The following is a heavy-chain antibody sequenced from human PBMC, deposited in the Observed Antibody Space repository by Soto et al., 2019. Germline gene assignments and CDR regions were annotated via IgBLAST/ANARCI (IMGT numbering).Heavy chain of an antibody. CDR1: GFNFNKYA. J-gene: IGHJ5*02. D-gene: IGHD2-8*01. V-gene: IGHV3-23*01. Sequence: EVQLLESGGGLVRPGESLRLSCAASGFNFNKYAMSWVRQAQGEGLEWVSGISCCGVTTCYADSVKGRFTIARDDAKNTLYLDMDSLRVEDTAKYYWSKTVGQQWMLPDLETWGRGTLVTVS. CDR2: ISCCGVTT. CDR3: SKTVGQQWMLPDLET.